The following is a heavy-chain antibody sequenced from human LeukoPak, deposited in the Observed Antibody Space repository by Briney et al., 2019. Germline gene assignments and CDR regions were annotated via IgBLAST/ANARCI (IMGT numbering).Heavy chain of an antibody. CDR3: ASSMVRGGDNAFDI. D-gene: IGHD3-10*01. V-gene: IGHV4-59*01. CDR2: IYYSGST. CDR1: GGSISSYY. J-gene: IGHJ3*02. Sequence: SETLSLTCTVSGGSISSYYWSWLRQPPGKGLEWGGYIYYSGSTNYNPSLKSRVTISVDTSKNQFSLKLSSVTAADTAVYYCASSMVRGGDNAFDIWGQGTMVTVSS.